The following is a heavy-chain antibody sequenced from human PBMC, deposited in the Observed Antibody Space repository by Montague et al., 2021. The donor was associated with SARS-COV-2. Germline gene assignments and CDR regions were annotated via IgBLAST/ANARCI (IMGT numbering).Heavy chain of an antibody. J-gene: IGHJ4*02. D-gene: IGHD6-19*01. Sequence: SETLSLTCAVYGGSFSGYYWSWIRQPPGKGLEWIGEINHSGRTNYNPSXXGGVTISVDTSKDQFSLKLSSVTAADTAVYYCARGSRQWLVRPPHYYYSDYWGQGTLVTVSS. CDR2: INHSGRT. V-gene: IGHV4-34*01. CDR3: ARGSRQWLVRPPHYYYSDY. CDR1: GGSFSGYY.